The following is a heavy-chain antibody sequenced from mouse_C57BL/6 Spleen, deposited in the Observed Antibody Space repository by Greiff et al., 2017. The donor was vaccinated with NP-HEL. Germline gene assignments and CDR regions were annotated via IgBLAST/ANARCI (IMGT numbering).Heavy chain of an antibody. CDR3: ARSLYDGYYDAMDY. CDR2: ISSGSSTI. Sequence: EVKLQESGGGLVKPGGSLKLSCAASGFTFSDYGMHWVRQAPEKGLEWVAYISSGSSTIYYADTVKGRFTISRDNAKNTLFLQMTSLRSEDTAMYYCARSLYDGYYDAMDYWGQGTSVTVSS. D-gene: IGHD2-3*01. J-gene: IGHJ4*01. V-gene: IGHV5-17*01. CDR1: GFTFSDYG.